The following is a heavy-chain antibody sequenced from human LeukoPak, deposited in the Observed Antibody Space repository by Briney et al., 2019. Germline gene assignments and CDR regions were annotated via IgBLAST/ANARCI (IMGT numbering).Heavy chain of an antibody. CDR1: GYTFTGYY. CDR3: ARSATERWLQFGASNNWFDP. CDR2: INPNSGGT. V-gene: IGHV1-2*02. Sequence: VASVKVSCKASGYTFTGYYMHWVRQAPGQGLEWMGWINPNSGGTNYAQKFQGRVTMTRDTSISTAYMELSRLRSDDTAVYYCARSATERWLQFGASNNWFDPWGQGTLVTVSS. J-gene: IGHJ5*02. D-gene: IGHD5-24*01.